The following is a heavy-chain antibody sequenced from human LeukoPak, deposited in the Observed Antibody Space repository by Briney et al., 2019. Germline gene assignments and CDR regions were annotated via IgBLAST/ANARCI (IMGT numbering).Heavy chain of an antibody. D-gene: IGHD2-2*01. J-gene: IGHJ4*02. CDR3: AKDRGPDMAVVELIDH. CDR2: IWQDGDKK. Sequence: GGSVRHPCVASGFTFNNYAMHWVRQAPGKGLEWLAIIWQDGDKKEDGDSVRGRFTVSRDNSKNTLYLQMNSLRADDTAFYYCAKDRGPDMAVVELIDHWGQRTLVAVSS. CDR1: GFTFNNYA. V-gene: IGHV3-33*06.